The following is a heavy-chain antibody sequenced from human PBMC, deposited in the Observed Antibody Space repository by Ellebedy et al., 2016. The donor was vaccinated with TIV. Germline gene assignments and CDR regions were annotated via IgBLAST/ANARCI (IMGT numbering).Heavy chain of an antibody. CDR2: ISFDGGIT. Sequence: GESLKISXTASGFTSSNSDMHWVRQAPGKGLEWVAVISFDGGITYYADSVKGRFTISRDNSKSTLYLQMNSLRPEDTAMFYCVRETHYDSHVGNFDYWGRGALVTVSS. J-gene: IGHJ4*02. CDR3: VRETHYDSHVGNFDY. V-gene: IGHV3-30-3*01. D-gene: IGHD3-16*01. CDR1: GFTSSNSD.